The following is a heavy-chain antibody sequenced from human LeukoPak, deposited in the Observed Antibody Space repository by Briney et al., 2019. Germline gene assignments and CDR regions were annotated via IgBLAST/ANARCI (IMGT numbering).Heavy chain of an antibody. CDR2: IGGSGGST. J-gene: IGHJ6*03. CDR3: AKDIGRVDTASTYMDV. V-gene: IGHV3-23*01. CDR1: GFTFSTYA. Sequence: QPGGSLRLSCAASGFTFSTYAMSWVRQAPGKGLEWVSAIGGSGGSTYYADSVKGRFTISRDDSKNTLYLQMNSLRAEDTAVYYCAKDIGRVDTASTYMDVWGKGTTVTISS. D-gene: IGHD5-18*01.